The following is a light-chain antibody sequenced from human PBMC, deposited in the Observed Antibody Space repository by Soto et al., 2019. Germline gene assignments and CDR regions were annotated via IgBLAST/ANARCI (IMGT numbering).Light chain of an antibody. Sequence: EIVLTQSPGTLSLSPGEGATLSCRASQSVGSRYLAWYQQKVGQAPRLLIYGASTTATGVPDRFSGSGSGTDFTLTISRVEAEDFAVYYCQQYGSSSPYTFGQGTKLEIK. CDR3: QQYGSSSPYT. CDR2: GAS. CDR1: QSVGSRY. J-gene: IGKJ2*01. V-gene: IGKV3-20*01.